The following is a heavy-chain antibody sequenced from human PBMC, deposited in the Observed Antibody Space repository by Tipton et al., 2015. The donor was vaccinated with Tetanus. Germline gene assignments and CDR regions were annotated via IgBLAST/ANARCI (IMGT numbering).Heavy chain of an antibody. V-gene: IGHV4-59*12. CDR3: ARDQFHDYVWGSYRSPLGYYGMDV. J-gene: IGHJ6*02. CDR2: IYYSGST. D-gene: IGHD3-16*02. CDR1: GGSMSSYY. Sequence: TLSLTCTVSGGSMSSYYWNWIRQPPGKGLEWIGYIYYSGSTYYNPSLKSRVTISVDTSKNQFSLKLSSVTAADTAVYYCARDQFHDYVWGSYRSPLGYYGMDVWGQGTTVTVSS.